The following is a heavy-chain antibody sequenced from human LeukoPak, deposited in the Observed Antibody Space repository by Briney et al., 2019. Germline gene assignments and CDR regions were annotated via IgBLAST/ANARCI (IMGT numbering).Heavy chain of an antibody. D-gene: IGHD6-13*01. CDR3: ARGRYSSRYYFDY. CDR1: GYTFTGYY. CDR2: INPNSGGT. Sequence: ASVKVSCKASGYTFTGYYMHWVRQAPGQGLEWMGWINPNSGGTNYAQKFQGRVTMTRDTSISTACMELSRLRSDDTAVYYCARGRYSSRYYFDYWGQGTLVTVSS. J-gene: IGHJ4*02. V-gene: IGHV1-2*02.